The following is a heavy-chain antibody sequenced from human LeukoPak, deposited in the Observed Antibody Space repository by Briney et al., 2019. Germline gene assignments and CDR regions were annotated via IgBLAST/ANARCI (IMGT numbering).Heavy chain of an antibody. CDR1: GFTFSSYS. J-gene: IGHJ4*02. CDR2: ISSSSSYI. V-gene: IGHV3-21*01. Sequence: GGSLRLSCAASGFTFSSYSMNWVRQAPGKGLEWVSSISSSSSYIYYADSVKGRFTISRDNAKNSLYLQMNSLRAEDTAVYYCARAQYSYGHYYFDYWGQGTLVTVSS. CDR3: ARAQYSYGHYYFDY. D-gene: IGHD5-18*01.